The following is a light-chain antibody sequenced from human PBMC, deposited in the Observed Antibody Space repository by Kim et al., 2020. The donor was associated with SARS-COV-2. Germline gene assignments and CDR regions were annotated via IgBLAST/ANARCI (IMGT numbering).Light chain of an antibody. CDR1: QSVSSS. J-gene: IGKJ1*01. V-gene: IGKV3-15*01. CDR3: QQYNDWPRT. CDR2: AAS. Sequence: EIVMTQSPATLSVSPGERATLSCRASQSVSSSLAWYQQKPGQAPRLLIHAASTRATGIPARFSGSGSRTDFTLTINSLQSEDFAIYYCQQYNDWPRTFGQGTKVDIK.